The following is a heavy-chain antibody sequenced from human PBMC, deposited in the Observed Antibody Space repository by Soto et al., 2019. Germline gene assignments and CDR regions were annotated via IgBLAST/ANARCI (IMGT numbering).Heavy chain of an antibody. CDR2: INPGGGRT. CDR3: ARDVSGPGATYVMDV. D-gene: IGHD2-2*01. V-gene: IGHV1-46*01. J-gene: IGHJ6*02. CDR1: GYIFSSHF. Sequence: GCPVKGSLKASGYIFSSHFIYWGRQGPGQGLQWMGIINPGGGRTAYAQKFQGRVTLTRDMSTSTVYMELTSLTYDDTAVYYCARDVSGPGATYVMDVWGQGTTFTVS.